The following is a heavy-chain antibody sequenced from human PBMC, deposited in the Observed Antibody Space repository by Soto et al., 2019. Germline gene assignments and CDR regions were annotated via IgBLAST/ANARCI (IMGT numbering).Heavy chain of an antibody. CDR2: TSLSDSET. Sequence: GESLKISCKGSGYSPTNFWIGWVRQMPGKGLEYLGITSLSDSETRYSPSFQGKVSISADRTISTAYLQWGSLTASDTAMYYWVSSDYGGNSALDVWGQGTTVTVAS. V-gene: IGHV5-51*01. D-gene: IGHD4-17*01. J-gene: IGHJ6*02. CDR3: VSSDYGGNSALDV. CDR1: GYSPTNFW.